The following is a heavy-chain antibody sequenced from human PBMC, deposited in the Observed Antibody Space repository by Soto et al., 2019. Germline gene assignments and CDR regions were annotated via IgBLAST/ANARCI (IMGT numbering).Heavy chain of an antibody. D-gene: IGHD1-26*01. Sequence: WTWLRQFPGKGLEWIGYVYYSGTTAYNPSLQSRLAISIDTSKSHFSLKLHSVTDADTAVYYCARAWYSGDYSLDFWGQGTLVTVSS. V-gene: IGHV4-31*02. J-gene: IGHJ4*02. CDR3: ARAWYSGDYSLDF. CDR2: VYYSGTT.